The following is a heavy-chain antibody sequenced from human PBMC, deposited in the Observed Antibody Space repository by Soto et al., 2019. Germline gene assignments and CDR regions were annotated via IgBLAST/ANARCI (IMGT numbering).Heavy chain of an antibody. J-gene: IGHJ5*02. V-gene: IGHV3-7*01. D-gene: IGHD3-3*01. CDR1: GFTFSSYW. CDR3: ARYYDFWSGYYTGRLNNWFDP. Sequence: EVQLVESGGGLVQPGGSLRLSCAASGFTFSSYWMSWVRQAPGKGLEWVANIKQDGSEKYYVDSVKGRFTISRDNAKNSLYLQMNSLRAEDTDVYYCARYYDFWSGYYTGRLNNWFDPWGQGTLVTVSS. CDR2: IKQDGSEK.